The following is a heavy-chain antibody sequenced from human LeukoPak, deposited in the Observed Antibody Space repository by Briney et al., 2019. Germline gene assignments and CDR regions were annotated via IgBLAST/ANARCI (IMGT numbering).Heavy chain of an antibody. J-gene: IGHJ3*02. Sequence: ASVKVSCKVSGYTLTELSMHWVRQAPGKGLEWMGGFDPEDGETIYAQKFQGRVTMTGDTSTDTAYMELSSLRSEDTAVYYCATDPGAGTTAFLAFDIWGQGTMVTVSS. V-gene: IGHV1-24*01. CDR2: FDPEDGET. D-gene: IGHD1-1*01. CDR3: ATDPGAGTTAFLAFDI. CDR1: GYTLTELS.